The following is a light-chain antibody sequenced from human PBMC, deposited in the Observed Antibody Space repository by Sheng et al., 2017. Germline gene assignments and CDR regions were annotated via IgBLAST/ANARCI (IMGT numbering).Light chain of an antibody. CDR2: GAS. V-gene: IGKV3-20*01. Sequence: EVVLTQSPGTLSLSPGERATLSCRASQSVSSNYLAWYQQKPGQAPRLLIYGASTRATGFPDRFSGSGSGTDFTLTISRLEPEDFAVYYCQQYGSSRLTFGPGTRVDIK. J-gene: IGKJ3*01. CDR1: QSVSSNY. CDR3: QQYGSSRLT.